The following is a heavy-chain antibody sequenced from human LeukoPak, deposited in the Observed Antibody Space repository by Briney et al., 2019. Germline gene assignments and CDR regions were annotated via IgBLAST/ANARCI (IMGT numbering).Heavy chain of an antibody. CDR3: TKDPYGSGSAYFQH. Sequence: GGSLRLSCAASGFTFNTDGMHWVRQAPGKGLEWVAVISYGGINKYYGDAVKGRFTISRDNFKNTLYLQMKSPGAEERAVCYCTKDPYGSGSAYFQHWGQGTLVTVSS. CDR2: ISYGGINK. D-gene: IGHD3-10*01. CDR1: GFTFNTDG. V-gene: IGHV3-30*18. J-gene: IGHJ1*01.